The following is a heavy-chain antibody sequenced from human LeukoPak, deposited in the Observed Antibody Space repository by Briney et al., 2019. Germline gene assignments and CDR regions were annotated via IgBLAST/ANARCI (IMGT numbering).Heavy chain of an antibody. D-gene: IGHD1-26*01. CDR3: ANAYRGKYYYYDY. CDR1: GFTFSTYA. J-gene: IGHJ4*02. Sequence: GGSLRLSCAASGFTFSTYAMSWVRQAPGKGLEWVSAISGGGGSTNYADSVKGRFTISRDDSKNTLYLEINSLRAEDTAVYYCANAYRGKYYYYDYWGQGTLVTVSS. V-gene: IGHV3-23*01. CDR2: ISGGGGST.